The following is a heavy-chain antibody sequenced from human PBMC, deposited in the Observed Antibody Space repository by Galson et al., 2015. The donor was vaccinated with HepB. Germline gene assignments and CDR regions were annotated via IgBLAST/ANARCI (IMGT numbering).Heavy chain of an antibody. CDR2: TSYDGNYK. D-gene: IGHD4-11*01. CDR3: ARQSEPGYSAHPLDY. J-gene: IGHJ4*02. CDR1: GFSFSYHA. V-gene: IGHV3-30*03. Sequence: SLRLSCAASGFSFSYHAIHWVRQAPGKGLEWLAATSYDGNYKYYVDSVKGRFAISRDNSKDTLYLQIDRLRPDDTAVYYCARQSEPGYSAHPLDYWGLGTLVTVSS.